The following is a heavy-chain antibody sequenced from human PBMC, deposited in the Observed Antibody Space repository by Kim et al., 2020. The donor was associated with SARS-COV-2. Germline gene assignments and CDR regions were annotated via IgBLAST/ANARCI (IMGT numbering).Heavy chain of an antibody. J-gene: IGHJ4*02. CDR1: GFTFSSYG. Sequence: GGSLRLSCAASGFTFSSYGMHWVRQAPGKGLEWVAVISYDGSNKYYADSVKGRFTISRDNSKNTLYLQMNSLRAEDTAVYYCAKAEAYDYWGQGTLVTVYS. V-gene: IGHV3-30*18. CDR2: ISYDGSNK. CDR3: AKAEAYDY.